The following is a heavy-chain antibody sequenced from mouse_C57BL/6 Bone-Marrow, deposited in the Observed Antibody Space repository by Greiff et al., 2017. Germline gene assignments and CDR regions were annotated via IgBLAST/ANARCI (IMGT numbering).Heavy chain of an antibody. V-gene: IGHV5-15*04. D-gene: IGHD1-1*01. CDR3: ARRGLLRWYFDV. Sequence: DVQLVESGGGLVQPGGSLKLSCAASGFTFSDYGMAWVRQAPRKGPEWVAFISNLAYSIYYADTVTGRFPISRENAKNTLYLERSSLRSEDTAMYYCARRGLLRWYFDVWGTGTTVTVSS. J-gene: IGHJ1*03. CDR2: ISNLAYSI. CDR1: GFTFSDYG.